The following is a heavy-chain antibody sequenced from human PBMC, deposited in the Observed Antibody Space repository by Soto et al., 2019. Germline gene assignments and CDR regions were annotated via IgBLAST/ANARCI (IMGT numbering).Heavy chain of an antibody. CDR2: ISSSGSTI. J-gene: IGHJ5*02. CDR3: ARFARPQNWFDP. V-gene: IGHV3-11*01. CDR1: GFTFSDYY. Sequence: GGSLRLSCAAYGFTFSDYYMSWIRQAPGKGLEWVSYISSSGSTIYYADSVKGRFTISRDNAKNSLYLQMNSLRAEDTAVYYCARFARPQNWFDPWGQGTLVTVSS.